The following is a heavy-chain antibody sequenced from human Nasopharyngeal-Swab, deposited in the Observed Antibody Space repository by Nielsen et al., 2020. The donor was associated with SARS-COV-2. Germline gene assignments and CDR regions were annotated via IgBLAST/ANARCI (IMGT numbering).Heavy chain of an antibody. CDR3: ARAEGGLYAPDY. CDR1: GFTFSSYS. J-gene: IGHJ4*02. CDR2: ISSSSSYI. V-gene: IGHV3-21*01. D-gene: IGHD2-8*01. Sequence: GESLKISYAASGFTFSSYSMNWVRQAPGKGLEWVSSISSSSSYIYYADSVKGRFTISRDNAKNSLYLQMNSLRAEDTAVYYCARAEGGLYAPDYWGQGTLVTVSS.